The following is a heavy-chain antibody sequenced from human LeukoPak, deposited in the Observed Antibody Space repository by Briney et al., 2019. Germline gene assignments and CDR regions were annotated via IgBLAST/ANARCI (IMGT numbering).Heavy chain of an antibody. Sequence: SETRSLTCTVAGGSISSYYWSWIRQPPGKGLEWIGYIYYSGSTNYNPSLKSRVTISADTPKNQFSLKLSSVTAADTAVYYCARRLDGPFDYWGQGTLVTVSS. CDR2: IYYSGST. D-gene: IGHD3-16*01. V-gene: IGHV4-59*01. J-gene: IGHJ4*02. CDR1: GGSISSYY. CDR3: ARRLDGPFDY.